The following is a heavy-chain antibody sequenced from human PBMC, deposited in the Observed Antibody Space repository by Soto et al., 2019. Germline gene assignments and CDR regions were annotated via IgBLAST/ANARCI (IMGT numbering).Heavy chain of an antibody. D-gene: IGHD3-22*01. J-gene: IGHJ4*02. CDR1: GGSFSGYY. Sequence: SDTLSLTCAVYGGSFSGYYWSWIRQPPGKGLEWIGEINHSGSTNYNPSLKSRVTISVDTSKNQFSLKLSSVTAADTAVYYCARDYYKYYHSSGYYRSPAYWGEGTLVNVS. CDR3: ARDYYKYYHSSGYYRSPAY. CDR2: INHSGST. V-gene: IGHV4-34*01.